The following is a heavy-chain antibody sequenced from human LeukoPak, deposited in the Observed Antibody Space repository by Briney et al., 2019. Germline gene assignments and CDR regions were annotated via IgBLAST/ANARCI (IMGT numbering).Heavy chain of an antibody. CDR2: ISWNSGSI. Sequence: GGSLRLSCAASGFTFDDYAMHWVRQAPGKGLEWVSGISWNSGSIGYADSVKGRFTISRDNAKNSLYLQMNSLRAEDTALYYCAKDISSGRGGLFDYWGQGTLVTVSS. CDR1: GFTFDDYA. V-gene: IGHV3-9*01. D-gene: IGHD6-19*01. CDR3: AKDISSGRGGLFDY. J-gene: IGHJ4*02.